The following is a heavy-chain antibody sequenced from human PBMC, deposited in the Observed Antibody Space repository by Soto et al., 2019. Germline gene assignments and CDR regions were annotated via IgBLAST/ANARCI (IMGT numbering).Heavy chain of an antibody. CDR2: IYYSGST. CDR3: ARIPPYYYDSSGYY. CDR1: GGSISGSSYY. D-gene: IGHD3-22*01. J-gene: IGHJ4*02. Sequence: TSETLSLTCTVSGGSISGSSYYWGWIRQPPGKGLEWIGSIYYSGSTYYNPSLKSRVTISVDTSKNQFSLKLSSVTAADTAVYYCARIPPYYYDSSGYYWGQGTLVTVSS. V-gene: IGHV4-39*01.